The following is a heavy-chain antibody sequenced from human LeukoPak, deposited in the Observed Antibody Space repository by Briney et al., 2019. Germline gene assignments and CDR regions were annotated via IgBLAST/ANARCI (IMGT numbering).Heavy chain of an antibody. Sequence: ASVKVSCKVSGYTLTELSMHWVRQAPGKGLEWMGGFDPEDGETIYAQKFQGRVTMTEDTSTDTAYMELSSLRSEDTAVYYCATGPGYSYGPPTLFDYWGQGTLVTVSS. V-gene: IGHV1-24*01. CDR1: GYTLTELS. J-gene: IGHJ4*02. D-gene: IGHD5-18*01. CDR2: FDPEDGET. CDR3: ATGPGYSYGPPTLFDY.